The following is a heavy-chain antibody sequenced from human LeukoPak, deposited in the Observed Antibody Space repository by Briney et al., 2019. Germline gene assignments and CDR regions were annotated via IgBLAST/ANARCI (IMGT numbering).Heavy chain of an antibody. Sequence: GGSRRLSCAAYGFTFTNYWLTWVRQAPGKGLEWVANINQDGGTEYYVDSMKGRFTISRDNAKNLVYLQINSLRAEDTAVYFCARHTLWRFDYWGQGALVTVSS. CDR1: GFTFTNYW. V-gene: IGHV3-7*01. CDR3: ARHTLWRFDY. CDR2: INQDGGTE. J-gene: IGHJ4*02. D-gene: IGHD1-1*01.